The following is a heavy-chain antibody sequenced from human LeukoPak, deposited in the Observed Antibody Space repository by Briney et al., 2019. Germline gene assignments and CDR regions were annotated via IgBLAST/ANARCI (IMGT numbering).Heavy chain of an antibody. CDR1: GFTYGTYS. CDR2: ISSSSSHM. J-gene: IGHJ6*02. Sequence: GGSLRLSCAASGFTYGTYSMNWVRQAPGKGLEWISSISSSSSHMYYADSVRGRFTISRDNAKNSLYLQMNSLRVEDSAVYYCARDPGAGDVWGQGTTVTVSS. CDR3: ARDPGAGDV. V-gene: IGHV3-21*01. D-gene: IGHD6-19*01.